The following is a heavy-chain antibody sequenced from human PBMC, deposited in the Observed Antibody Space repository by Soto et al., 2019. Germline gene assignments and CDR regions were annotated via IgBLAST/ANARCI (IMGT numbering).Heavy chain of an antibody. Sequence: QVQLVHSGAEVKKPGSPLKVSCKASGGTFSSYAISWVRQAPGQGLEWMGGIIPIFGTANYAQKFQGRVTITADKSTSTAYMELSSLRSEDTAVYYCAWGSDYYHYYGMDVWGQGTTVTVSS. D-gene: IGHD3-16*01. V-gene: IGHV1-69*06. CDR2: IIPIFGTA. CDR1: GGTFSSYA. J-gene: IGHJ6*02. CDR3: AWGSDYYHYYGMDV.